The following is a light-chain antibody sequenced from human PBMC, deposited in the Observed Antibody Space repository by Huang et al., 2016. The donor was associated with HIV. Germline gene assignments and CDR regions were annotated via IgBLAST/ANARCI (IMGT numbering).Light chain of an antibody. CDR3: QQYNTYLYT. Sequence: DIQMTQSPSTLSASVGDRVTITCRASQNINTCLAWYQQKPGKAPDLLIYRASSLQVGVPSRVTGSGSGTEFTLTITSLQPDDLGTYYCQQYNTYLYTFGQGTKLEI. J-gene: IGKJ2*01. CDR1: QNINTC. CDR2: RAS. V-gene: IGKV1-5*03.